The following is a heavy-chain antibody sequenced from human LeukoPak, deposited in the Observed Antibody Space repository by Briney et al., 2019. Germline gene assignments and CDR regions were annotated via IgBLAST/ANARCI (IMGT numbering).Heavy chain of an antibody. V-gene: IGHV4-31*11. Sequence: SETLSLTCAVYGGSFSGYYWSWIRQHPGKGLEWIGYIYYSGSTYYNPSLKSRVTISVDTSKNQFSLKLSSVTAADTAVYYCAMDYGDYVDYYYGMDVWGQGTTVTVSS. J-gene: IGHJ6*02. CDR1: GGSFSGYY. CDR3: AMDYGDYVDYYYGMDV. CDR2: IYYSGST. D-gene: IGHD4-17*01.